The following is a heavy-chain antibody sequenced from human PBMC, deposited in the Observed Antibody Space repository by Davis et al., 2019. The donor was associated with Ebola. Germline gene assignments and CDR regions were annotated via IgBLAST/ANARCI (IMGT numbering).Heavy chain of an antibody. CDR1: GFSFSSYW. J-gene: IGHJ4*02. V-gene: IGHV3-74*01. Sequence: PGGSLRLSCAASGFSFSSYWMHWVRQAPGKGLVWVSNIKSDGSTTNYADSVKGRFTISRDNAKNTLYLQMNNLRAEDTAAYYCVRLVGPNWGQGTLVAVSS. CDR2: IKSDGSTT. CDR3: VRLVGPN.